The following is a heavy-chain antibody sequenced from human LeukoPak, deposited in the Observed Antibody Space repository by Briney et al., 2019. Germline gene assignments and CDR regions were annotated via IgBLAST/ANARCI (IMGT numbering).Heavy chain of an antibody. V-gene: IGHV3-64D*06. Sequence: PRGSLRLSCSASGFIFSAYDMHWVRQAPGKGLQYVSAITGNGGATYYADSVKGRFTISRDNSSNTLYLQLSSLRAEDTAVYYCVRTYYYDSSGYYSHWGQGTLVTVSS. CDR1: GFIFSAYD. CDR3: VRTYYYDSSGYYSH. D-gene: IGHD3-22*01. J-gene: IGHJ4*02. CDR2: ITGNGGAT.